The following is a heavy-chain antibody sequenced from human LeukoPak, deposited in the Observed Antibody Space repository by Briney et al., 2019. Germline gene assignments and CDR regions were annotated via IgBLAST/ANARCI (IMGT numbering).Heavy chain of an antibody. CDR1: GYSFGGFY. J-gene: IGHJ4*02. CDR3: AKSMRGYYRFDY. Sequence: GGSLRLSCEDSGYSFGGFYMHWVRQAPGKGLEWASVISGSGGSAYYADSVKGRFTVSRDNSKNTLLLQMNSLRAEDTALYYCAKSMRGYYRFDYWGQGTLVTVSS. V-gene: IGHV3-23*01. CDR2: ISGSGGSA. D-gene: IGHD3-3*01.